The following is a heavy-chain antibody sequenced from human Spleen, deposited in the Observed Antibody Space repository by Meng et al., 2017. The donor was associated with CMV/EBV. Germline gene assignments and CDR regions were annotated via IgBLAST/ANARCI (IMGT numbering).Heavy chain of an antibody. CDR1: GYSFTSYG. CDR2: ISAYNGNT. Sequence: QVQRLQAGDEVKNPGASVKFSCKASGYSFTSYGISWVRQAPGQGLEWMGWISAYNGNTNYAQKLQGRVTMTTDKSTSTAYMELRSLRSDDTAVYYCARTYSGYDRFDYWGQGTLVTVSS. D-gene: IGHD5-12*01. J-gene: IGHJ4*02. V-gene: IGHV1-18*01. CDR3: ARTYSGYDRFDY.